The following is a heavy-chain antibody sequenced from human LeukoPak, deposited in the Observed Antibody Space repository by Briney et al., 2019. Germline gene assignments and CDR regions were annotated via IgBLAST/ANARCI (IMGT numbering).Heavy chain of an antibody. CDR2: IYYSGNT. CDR1: GGSISSYY. Sequence: SETLSLTCTVSGGSISSYYWSWIRQPPGKGLEWIGYIYYSGNTYYNPSLKSRVTISVDTSKNQFSRKVNSVTAADTAVYYCARTKPLDPFDFWGQGTLVTVSS. V-gene: IGHV4-59*01. CDR3: ARTKPLDPFDF. J-gene: IGHJ3*01.